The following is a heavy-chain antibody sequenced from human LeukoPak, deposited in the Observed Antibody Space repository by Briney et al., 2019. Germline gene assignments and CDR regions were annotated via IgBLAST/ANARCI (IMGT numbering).Heavy chain of an antibody. Sequence: GESLKISCKGSGYNFTIYWIGWVRQMPGKGLEWMGIIYPGDSDTRYSPSFQGQVTISADKSISTAYLQWSSLKASDTAMYYCPRLGPGSSGYADHWGQATLVTVSS. CDR2: IYPGDSDT. D-gene: IGHD3-3*01. CDR1: GYNFTIYW. CDR3: PRLGPGSSGYADH. V-gene: IGHV5-51*01. J-gene: IGHJ5*02.